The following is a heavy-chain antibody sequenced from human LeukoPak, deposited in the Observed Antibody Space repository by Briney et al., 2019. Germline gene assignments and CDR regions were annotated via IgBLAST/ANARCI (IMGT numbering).Heavy chain of an antibody. D-gene: IGHD3-10*01. CDR3: ARDTMVRGVILGY. CDR1: GYTFTGYY. V-gene: IGHV1-18*04. J-gene: IGHJ4*02. CDR2: ISAYNGNT. Sequence: ASVKVSCKASGYTFTGYYMHWVRQAPGQGLEWMGWISAYNGNTNYAQKLQGRVTMTTDTSTSTAYMELRSLRSDDTAVYYCARDTMVRGVILGYWGQGTLVTVSS.